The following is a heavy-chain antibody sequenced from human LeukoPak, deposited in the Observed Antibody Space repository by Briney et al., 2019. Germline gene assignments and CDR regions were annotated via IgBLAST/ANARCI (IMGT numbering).Heavy chain of an antibody. D-gene: IGHD4-17*01. J-gene: IGHJ4*02. CDR3: AKGSVYGDYCFDY. V-gene: IGHV3-23*01. CDR2: ISVSGGST. CDR1: GFTFSNYA. Sequence: GGSLRLSCAASGFTFSNYAMNWVRQAPGEGLEWVSAISVSGGSTYYADSVKGRFTISRDNSKNTLFLQMSSLRAEDTALYYCAKGSVYGDYCFDYWGQGTLVTVSS.